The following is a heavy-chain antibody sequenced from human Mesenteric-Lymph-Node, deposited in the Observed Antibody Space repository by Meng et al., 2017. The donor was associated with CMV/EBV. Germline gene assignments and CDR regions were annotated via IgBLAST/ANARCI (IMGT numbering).Heavy chain of an antibody. Sequence: ASVKVSCKASGYTFTSYGISWVRQAPGQGLERMGWISAYNGNTNYAQKLQGRVTMTTDTSTSTAYMELRSLRSDDTAVYYCARDQRRCSGGSCYSYYYYGMDVWGQGTTVTVSS. CDR2: ISAYNGNT. V-gene: IGHV1-18*01. CDR1: GYTFTSYG. J-gene: IGHJ6*02. D-gene: IGHD2-15*01. CDR3: ARDQRRCSGGSCYSYYYYGMDV.